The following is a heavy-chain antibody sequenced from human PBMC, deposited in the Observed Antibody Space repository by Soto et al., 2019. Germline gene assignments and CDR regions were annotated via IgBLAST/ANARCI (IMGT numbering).Heavy chain of an antibody. CDR3: ARDQDIVVVPAAIRGGSYYYYGMDV. J-gene: IGHJ6*02. Sequence: GASVKVSCKASGGTFSSYAISWVRQAPGQGLEWMGGIIPIFGTANYAQKFQGRVTITADESTSTAYMELSSLRSEDTAGYYCARDQDIVVVPAAIRGGSYYYYGMDVWGQGTTVTVSS. CDR2: IIPIFGTA. D-gene: IGHD2-2*02. V-gene: IGHV1-69*13. CDR1: GGTFSSYA.